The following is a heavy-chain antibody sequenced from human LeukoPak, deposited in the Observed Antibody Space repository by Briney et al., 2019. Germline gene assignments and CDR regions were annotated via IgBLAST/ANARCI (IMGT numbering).Heavy chain of an antibody. CDR1: GFTFSSYA. CDR3: AKSPSGPTGYYYYGMDV. D-gene: IGHD6-19*01. J-gene: IGHJ6*02. V-gene: IGHV3-23*01. Sequence: GGSLRLSCAASGFTFSSYAMSWVRQAPGKGLEWVSAISGGGGSTYYADSVKGRFTISRDNSKNTLYLQMNSLRAEDTAVYYCAKSPSGPTGYYYYGMDVWGQGTTVTVSS. CDR2: ISGGGGST.